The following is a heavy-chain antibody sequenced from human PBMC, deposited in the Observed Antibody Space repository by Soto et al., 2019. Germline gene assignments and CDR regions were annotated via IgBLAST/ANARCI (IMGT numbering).Heavy chain of an antibody. Sequence: VGSLRLSCAASGFTFSNYWMSWVRQAPGKGLEWVANIKQDGSERNYRDSVKGRLTISRDNAYNSLYLQMNSLRAEDTAVYYCARRATISAGYLDLWGRATLVTVSS. J-gene: IGHJ2*01. CDR3: ARRATISAGYLDL. CDR1: GFTFSNYW. D-gene: IGHD1-26*01. CDR2: IKQDGSER. V-gene: IGHV3-7*01.